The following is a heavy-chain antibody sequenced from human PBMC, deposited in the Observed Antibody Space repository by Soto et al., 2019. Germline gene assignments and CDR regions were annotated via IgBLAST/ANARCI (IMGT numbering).Heavy chain of an antibody. CDR1: GGSFSGYY. CDR2: INHSGST. V-gene: IGHV4-34*01. D-gene: IGHD6-6*01. CDR3: ASRVSSGNWFDP. J-gene: IGHJ5*02. Sequence: SETLSLTCAVYGGSFSGYYWSWIRQPPGKGLEWIGEINHSGSTNYNPSLKSRVTISVDTSKNQFSLKLSSVTAADTAVYYCASRVSSGNWFDPWGQGTLVTVSS.